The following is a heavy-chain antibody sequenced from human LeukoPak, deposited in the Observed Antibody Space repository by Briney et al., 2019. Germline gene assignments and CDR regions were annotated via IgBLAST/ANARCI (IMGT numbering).Heavy chain of an antibody. CDR1: GGSISSYY. Sequence: SETLSLTCTVSGGSISSYYWSWIRQPPGKGLEWIGYIYYRGSTNYNPSLKSRVTISVDTSKNQFSLKLSSVTAADTAVYYCARDRRNGFDPWGQGTLVTVSS. J-gene: IGHJ5*02. CDR2: IYYRGST. V-gene: IGHV4-59*01. CDR3: ARDRRNGFDP.